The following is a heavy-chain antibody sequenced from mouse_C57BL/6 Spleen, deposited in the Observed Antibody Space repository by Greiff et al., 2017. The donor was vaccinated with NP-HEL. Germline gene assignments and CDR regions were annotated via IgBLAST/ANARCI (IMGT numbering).Heavy chain of an antibody. V-gene: IGHV1-26*01. CDR1: GYTFTDYY. Sequence: VQLQQSGPELVKPGASVKISCKASGYTFTDYYMNWVKQSHGKSLEWIGDINPNNGGTSYNQKFKGKATLTVDKSSSTAYMELRSLTSEDSAVYYCARGGAYDYDRAWFAYWGQGTLVTVSA. CDR2: INPNNGGT. D-gene: IGHD2-4*01. J-gene: IGHJ3*01. CDR3: ARGGAYDYDRAWFAY.